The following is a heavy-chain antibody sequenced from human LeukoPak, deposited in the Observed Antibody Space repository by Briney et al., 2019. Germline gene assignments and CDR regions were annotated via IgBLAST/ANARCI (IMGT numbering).Heavy chain of an antibody. D-gene: IGHD3-10*01. CDR2: ISAYNGNT. CDR1: GYTFTSYG. CDR3: ARGSAVLLWFGHKDYYYMDV. J-gene: IGHJ6*03. V-gene: IGHV1-18*01. Sequence: GASVKVSCKASGYTFTSYGISWVRQAPGQGLEWMGWISAYNGNTNYAQKLQGRVTMTTDTSTSTAYMELRSLRSDDTAVYYCARGSAVLLWFGHKDYYYMDVWGKGTTVTVSS.